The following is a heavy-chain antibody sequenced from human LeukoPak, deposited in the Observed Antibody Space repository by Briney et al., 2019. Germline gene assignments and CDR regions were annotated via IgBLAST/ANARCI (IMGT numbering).Heavy chain of an antibody. CDR1: GGSVSSGSYY. D-gene: IGHD5-18*01. Sequence: SETLSLTCTVSGGSVSSGSYYWSWIRQPPGKGLEWIGYVYYSGSTNYNPSLKSRVTISVDTSKNQFSLRLSSVTAADTAVYYCARDHRGYSYGLFDNWGQGTLVTVSS. V-gene: IGHV4-61*01. J-gene: IGHJ4*02. CDR3: ARDHRGYSYGLFDN. CDR2: VYYSGST.